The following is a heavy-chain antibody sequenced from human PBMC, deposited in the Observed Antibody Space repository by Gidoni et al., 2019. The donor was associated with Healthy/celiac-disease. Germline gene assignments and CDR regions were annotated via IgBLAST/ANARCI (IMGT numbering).Heavy chain of an antibody. Sequence: QLQLQESGPGLVKPSHTLSFTCTFSGYSISRGSYYWSWIRQPAGQGREWIGRIYSSGSTNSHPSLKSRVTISVDTSKNQCYLKLSSVTAADTAVYYCARERVPDFWSGLAYYFDYWGQGTLVTVSS. J-gene: IGHJ4*02. CDR3: ARERVPDFWSGLAYYFDY. CDR2: IYSSGST. V-gene: IGHV4-61*02. D-gene: IGHD3-3*01. CDR1: GYSISRGSYY.